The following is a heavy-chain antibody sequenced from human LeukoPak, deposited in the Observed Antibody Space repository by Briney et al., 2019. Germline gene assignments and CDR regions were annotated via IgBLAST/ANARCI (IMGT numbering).Heavy chain of an antibody. CDR3: ARDKKALYYGSGGLYYYYYYMDV. CDR1: GFTVSSNS. D-gene: IGHD3-10*01. Sequence: GGSLRLSCTVSGFTVSSNSMSWVRQAPGKGLEWVANIKQDGSEKYYVDSVKGRFTISRDNAKNSLYLQMNSLRAEDTAVYYCARDKKALYYGSGGLYYYYYYMDVWGKGTTVTISS. CDR2: IKQDGSEK. J-gene: IGHJ6*03. V-gene: IGHV3-7*01.